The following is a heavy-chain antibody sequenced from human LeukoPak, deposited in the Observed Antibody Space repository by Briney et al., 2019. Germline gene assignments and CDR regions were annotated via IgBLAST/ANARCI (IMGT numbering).Heavy chain of an antibody. Sequence: PSETLSLTCSVSGGSISSYYWSWIRQPPGKGLEWIGYIYYSGSTNYNPSLKSRVTISVDTSKNQFSLRLSSVTAADTAVYYCARVTGYVVEDYFDYWGQGTLVTVSS. CDR3: ARVTGYVVEDYFDY. CDR1: GGSISSYY. J-gene: IGHJ4*02. V-gene: IGHV4-59*01. CDR2: IYYSGST. D-gene: IGHD2-2*01.